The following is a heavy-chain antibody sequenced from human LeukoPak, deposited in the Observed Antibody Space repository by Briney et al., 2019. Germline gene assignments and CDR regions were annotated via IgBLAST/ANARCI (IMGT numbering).Heavy chain of an antibody. V-gene: IGHV4-61*02. Sequence: SQTLSLTCTVSGGSISSGSYYWSWIRQPAGKGLEWIGRIYTSGSTNYNPSLKSRVTISVDTSKNQFSLKLSSVTAADTAVYYRARISGYSYAHFDYWGQGTLVTVSS. CDR1: GGSISSGSYY. CDR3: ARISGYSYAHFDY. J-gene: IGHJ4*02. CDR2: IYTSGST. D-gene: IGHD5-18*01.